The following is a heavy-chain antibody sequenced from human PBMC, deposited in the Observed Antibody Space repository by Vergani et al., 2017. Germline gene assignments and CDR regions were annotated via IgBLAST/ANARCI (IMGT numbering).Heavy chain of an antibody. CDR1: GFTFSSYG. D-gene: IGHD4-23*01. CDR3: ARDPITDYGGNLEAFDI. Sequence: LQLVESGGGVVQPGRSLRLSCAASGFTFSSYGMHWVRQAPGKGLEWVAVIWYDGSNKYYADSVKGRFTISRDNSKNTLYLQMNSLRAEDTAVYYCARDPITDYGGNLEAFDIWGQGTMVTVSS. CDR2: IWYDGSNK. J-gene: IGHJ3*02. V-gene: IGHV3-33*01.